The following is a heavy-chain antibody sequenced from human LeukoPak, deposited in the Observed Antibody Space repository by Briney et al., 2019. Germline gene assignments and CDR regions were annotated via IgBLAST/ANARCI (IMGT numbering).Heavy chain of an antibody. D-gene: IGHD3-22*01. CDR3: AGLVGRYSSGLYYYYFDY. J-gene: IGHJ4*02. Sequence: GSLRLSCAVSGFTFNTYVMSWVRQAPGKGLEWIGEMYLSGTTHSNPSVKSRVTISIDKSKNQFFLNLSSVTAADTAVYYCAGLVGRYSSGLYYYYFDYWGQGTLVTVSS. CDR1: GFTFNTYVM. V-gene: IGHV4-4*02. CDR2: MYLSGTT.